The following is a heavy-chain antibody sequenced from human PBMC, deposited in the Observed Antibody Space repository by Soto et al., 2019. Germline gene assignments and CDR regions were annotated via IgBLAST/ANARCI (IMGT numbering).Heavy chain of an antibody. CDR1: GGSFSGHS. CDR2: LYHSGST. CDR3: ARESRGPLYKYFQQ. Sequence: SETLSLTCAVSGGSFSGHSWSWIRQPPGKGLEWIGDLYHSGSTNYNPSLKSRVTISEDTSKNQFSLKLNSVTAADTAVYFCARESRGPLYKYFQQWGQGTLVTVSS. D-gene: IGHD4-4*01. J-gene: IGHJ1*01. V-gene: IGHV4-34*01.